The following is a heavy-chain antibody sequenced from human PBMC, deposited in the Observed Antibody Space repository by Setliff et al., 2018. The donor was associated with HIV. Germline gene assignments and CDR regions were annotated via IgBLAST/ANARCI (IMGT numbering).Heavy chain of an antibody. D-gene: IGHD2-2*01. CDR3: ARWCAAAGCYPAIYHFDS. J-gene: IGHJ4*02. Sequence: GASVKVSCKASGYTFIEYAIHWVRQAPGQRLEWMGRIDTDNGCRRYSPKLQGRATITKDTSANTAYMELRGLRSEDTAVYYCARWCAAAGCYPAIYHFDSWGQGTLVTVSS. V-gene: IGHV1-3*04. CDR2: IDTDNGCR. CDR1: GYTFIEYA.